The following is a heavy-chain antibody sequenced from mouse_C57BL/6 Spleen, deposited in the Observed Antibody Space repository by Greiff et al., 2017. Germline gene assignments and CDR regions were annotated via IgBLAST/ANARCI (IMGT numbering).Heavy chain of an antibody. CDR3: ARRSVYYDYDVWLAY. CDR1: GYTFTDYN. CDR2: INPNNGGT. D-gene: IGHD2-4*01. Sequence: EVQLQQSGPELVKPGASVKMSCKASGYTFTDYNMHWVKQSHGKSLEWIGYINPNNGGTSYNQKFKGKATLTVNKSSSPAYMELSSLTSVDSAVYYCARRSVYYDYDVWLAYWGQGTLVTVSA. V-gene: IGHV1-22*01. J-gene: IGHJ3*01.